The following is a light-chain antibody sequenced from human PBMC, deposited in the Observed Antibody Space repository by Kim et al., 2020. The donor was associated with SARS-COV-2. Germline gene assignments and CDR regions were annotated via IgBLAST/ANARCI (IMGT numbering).Light chain of an antibody. CDR1: QSVSTS. Sequence: LSPGERATLSCRASQSVSTSLTWYQQKPGQAPRLLIYDTSNRATGIPARFSGSGSGTDFTLTISSLEPEDFAIYYCQQRSNWPLTFGGGTKVDIK. CDR3: QQRSNWPLT. J-gene: IGKJ4*01. CDR2: DTS. V-gene: IGKV3-11*01.